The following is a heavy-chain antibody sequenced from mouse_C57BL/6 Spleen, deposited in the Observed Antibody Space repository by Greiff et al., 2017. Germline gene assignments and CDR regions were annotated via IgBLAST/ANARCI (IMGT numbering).Heavy chain of an antibody. CDR3: SRTGGIYYDYDGDYFDY. D-gene: IGHD2-4*01. CDR1: GYSFTDYN. J-gene: IGHJ2*01. CDR2: INPNYGTT. Sequence: VQLQQSGPELVKPGASVKISCKASGYSFTDYNMNWVKQSNGKSLEWIGVINPNYGTTSYTQKFKGKVTLSVDKSSSTAYMQLNSLTSEDSAVYYWSRTGGIYYDYDGDYFDYWGQGTTLTVSS. V-gene: IGHV1-39*01.